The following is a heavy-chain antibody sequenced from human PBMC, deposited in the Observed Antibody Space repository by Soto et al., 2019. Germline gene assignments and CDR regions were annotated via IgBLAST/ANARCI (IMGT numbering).Heavy chain of an antibody. V-gene: IGHV3-33*01. CDR3: ARGLNDFWSGSRIEY. J-gene: IGHJ4*02. D-gene: IGHD3-3*01. CDR1: GFTFSDYG. Sequence: QVQLVESGGGVVQPGRSLRLSCAASGFTFSDYGMHWVRQAPGKGLEWVAVIWYDASNKYYADSVKGRFTISRDNSEHTLYLQLNSLRAEDRDVYYCARGLNDFWSGSRIEYWGQGTRVTVAS. CDR2: IWYDASNK.